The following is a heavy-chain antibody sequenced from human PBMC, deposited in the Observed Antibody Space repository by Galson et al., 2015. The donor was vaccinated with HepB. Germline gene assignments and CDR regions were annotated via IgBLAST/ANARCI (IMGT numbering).Heavy chain of an antibody. CDR3: ASGLVVVAATDY. Sequence: SLRLSCAASGFTFSSYAMHWVRQAPGKGLEWVAVISYDGSNKYYADSVKGRFTISRDNSKNTLYPQMNSLGAEDTAVYYCASGLVVVAATDYWGQGTLVTVSS. CDR1: GFTFSSYA. CDR2: ISYDGSNK. V-gene: IGHV3-30*04. D-gene: IGHD2-15*01. J-gene: IGHJ4*02.